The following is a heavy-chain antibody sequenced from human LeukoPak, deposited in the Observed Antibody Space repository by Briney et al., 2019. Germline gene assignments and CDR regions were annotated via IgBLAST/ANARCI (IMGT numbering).Heavy chain of an antibody. D-gene: IGHD3-10*01. CDR1: GFTFDNYA. CDR3: AKGVRLWFAFYFDY. J-gene: IGHJ4*02. Sequence: GGSLRLSCAASGFTFDNYAMSWVRQAPGKGLEWVSAISGNGYNTYYADSVKGRFTVSRESSSNTLSLQMDSLRAEDTAVYYCAKGVRLWFAFYFDYWSQGTLVTVSS. V-gene: IGHV3-23*01. CDR2: ISGNGYNT.